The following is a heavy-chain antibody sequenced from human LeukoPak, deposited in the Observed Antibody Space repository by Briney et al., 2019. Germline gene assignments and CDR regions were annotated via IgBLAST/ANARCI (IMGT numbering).Heavy chain of an antibody. CDR1: GFIFSNYA. D-gene: IGHD6-19*01. Sequence: PGGSLRLSCAASGFIFSNYAVCWVRQAPGKGLEWVAVISYDGNNKYYADSVKGRFTISRDNSKNTLYLQMNSLRAEDTAVYYCAKDTGSGWYFAPYYYYGMDVWGQGTTVTVSS. CDR2: ISYDGNNK. J-gene: IGHJ6*02. V-gene: IGHV3-30-3*01. CDR3: AKDTGSGWYFAPYYYYGMDV.